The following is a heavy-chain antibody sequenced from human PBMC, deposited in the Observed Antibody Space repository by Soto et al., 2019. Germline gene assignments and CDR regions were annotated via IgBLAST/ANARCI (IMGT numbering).Heavy chain of an antibody. CDR2: IYYSGST. CDR1: GGSISSSSYY. V-gene: IGHV4-39*01. D-gene: IGHD3-3*01. Sequence: SESLSLTCTVSGGSISSSSYYWGWIRQPPGKGLEWIGSIYYSGSTYYNPSLKSRVTISVDTSKNQFSLKLSSVTAADTAVYYCARHLWTGGAFGVVMNYYYYYGMDVWGQGTTVTVSS. J-gene: IGHJ6*02. CDR3: ARHLWTGGAFGVVMNYYYYYGMDV.